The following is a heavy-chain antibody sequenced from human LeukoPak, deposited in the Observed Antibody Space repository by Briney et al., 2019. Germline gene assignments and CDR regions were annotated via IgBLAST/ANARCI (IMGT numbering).Heavy chain of an antibody. CDR1: GYTFTSYY. D-gene: IGHD5-24*01. V-gene: IGHV1-46*01. CDR3: ARDRRDGYNYDFDY. J-gene: IGHJ4*02. Sequence: ASVKVSCKASGYTFTSYYMHWVRQAPGQGLEWMGIINPSGGSTSYAQKFQGRVTMTRDTSISTAYMELSRLRSDDTAVYYCARDRRDGYNYDFDYWGQGTLVTVSS. CDR2: INPSGGST.